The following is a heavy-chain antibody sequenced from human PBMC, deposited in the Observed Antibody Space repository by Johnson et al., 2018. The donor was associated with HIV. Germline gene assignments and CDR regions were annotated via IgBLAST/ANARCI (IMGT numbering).Heavy chain of an antibody. V-gene: IGHV3-7*01. CDR1: GFTFSSYW. J-gene: IGHJ3*02. D-gene: IGHD5-18*01. Sequence: VQLLESGGGLVQPGGSLRLSCAASGFTFSSYWMSWVRQAPGKGLEWVANIKQDGSEKYYVDSVKGRFTISRDNAKNSLYLQMNSLRAEDTAVYYCARDTGLDTAMAGDAFDIWGQGTMVTVSS. CDR3: ARDTGLDTAMAGDAFDI. CDR2: IKQDGSEK.